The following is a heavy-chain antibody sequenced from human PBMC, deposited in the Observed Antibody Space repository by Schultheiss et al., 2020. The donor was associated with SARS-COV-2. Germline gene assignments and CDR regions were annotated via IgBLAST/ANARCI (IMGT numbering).Heavy chain of an antibody. V-gene: IGHV5-51*01. CDR1: GYRFTTYW. J-gene: IGHJ6*03. Sequence: GESLKISCKGSGYRFTTYWIGWVRQMPGKGLEWMGIIYPGDSDTRYSPSFQGQVTISADKSISTAYLQWSSLKASDTAMYYCARLGDPPGVDYYYYYMDVWGKGTTVTVSS. CDR3: ARLGDPPGVDYYYYYMDV. D-gene: IGHD3-16*01. CDR2: IYPGDSDT.